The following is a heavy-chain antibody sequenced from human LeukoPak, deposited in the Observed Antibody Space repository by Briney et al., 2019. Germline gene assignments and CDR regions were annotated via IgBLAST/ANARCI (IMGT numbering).Heavy chain of an antibody. D-gene: IGHD6-13*01. CDR2: TYYRSKWYN. CDR3: ARDWDSRVRYSSRGDDAFDI. J-gene: IGHJ3*02. Sequence: SQTLSLTCAISGDSVSSNSAAWNWIRQSPSRGLEWLGRTYYRSKWYNDYAVSVKSRITIIPDTSKNQFSLQLNSVTPEDTAVYYCARDWDSRVRYSSRGDDAFDIWGQGTMVTVSS. V-gene: IGHV6-1*01. CDR1: GDSVSSNSAA.